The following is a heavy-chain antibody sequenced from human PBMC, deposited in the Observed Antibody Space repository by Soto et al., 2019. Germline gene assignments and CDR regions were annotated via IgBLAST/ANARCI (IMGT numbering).Heavy chain of an antibody. V-gene: IGHV4-4*02. Sequence: QVQLQESGPGLVKPSGTLSLTCAVSGGSVSSSNWWSWVRQSPGKGLEWMGEIYHSVSAHYNPSLKSRATIAIDKSKNQFSLRLTSVTAADTAVYYCARVPGVVVSADDAFDIWGPGTRVIVSS. J-gene: IGHJ3*02. CDR1: GGSVSSSNW. CDR3: ARVPGVVVSADDAFDI. D-gene: IGHD2-21*02. CDR2: IYHSVSA.